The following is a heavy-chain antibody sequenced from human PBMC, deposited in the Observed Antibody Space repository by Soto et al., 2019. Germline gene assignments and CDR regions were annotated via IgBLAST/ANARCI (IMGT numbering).Heavy chain of an antibody. Sequence: QVQLQESGPGLLKPSGTLSLTCAVSGGSISSCIWWSGIRQPPGKGLEWIGEIYHSGSTNYNPSLKTRVTISVYKTKNKSSQKLSSVTASDTAVYYCARGISGGRHFDYWGQGTLVNVSS. J-gene: IGHJ4*02. CDR3: ARGISGGRHFDY. D-gene: IGHD2-15*01. V-gene: IGHV4-4*02. CDR1: GGSISSCIW. CDR2: IYHSGST.